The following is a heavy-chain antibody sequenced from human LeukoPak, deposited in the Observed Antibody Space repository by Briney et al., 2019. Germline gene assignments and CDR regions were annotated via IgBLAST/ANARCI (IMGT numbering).Heavy chain of an antibody. D-gene: IGHD3-3*01. CDR1: GFTFSAYA. J-gene: IGHJ6*02. V-gene: IGHV3-23*01. CDR3: AKAISPRLDCYYGMDV. CDR2: ISGSGGST. Sequence: GGSLRLSCAASGFTFSAYAMSWVRQAPGKGLEWVSAISGSGGSTYYADSVKGRFTISRDNSKNTLNLQMKSLRAEDTAVYFCAKAISPRLDCYYGMDVWGQGTTVTVSS.